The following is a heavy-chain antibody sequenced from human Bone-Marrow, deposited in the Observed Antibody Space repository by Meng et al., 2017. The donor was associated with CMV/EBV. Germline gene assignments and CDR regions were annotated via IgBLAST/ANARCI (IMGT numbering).Heavy chain of an antibody. Sequence: SVKVSCKASGGTFNSYAISWVRQAPGQGLEWMGGIIPFFGTANYAEKFQGRVTITTDESTSTAYMWLSSLRSEDTAVYYCTRRLELENYYYLVMDVWGQGTTVTVSS. CDR3: TRRLELENYYYLVMDV. V-gene: IGHV1-69*05. J-gene: IGHJ6*02. CDR1: GGTFNSYA. CDR2: IIPFFGTA. D-gene: IGHD1-1*01.